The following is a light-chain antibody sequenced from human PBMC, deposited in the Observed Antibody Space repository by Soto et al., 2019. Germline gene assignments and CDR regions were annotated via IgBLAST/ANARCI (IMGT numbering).Light chain of an antibody. CDR3: QHYYTTPCT. CDR2: WSS. CDR1: QSVLYSSNNKHY. Sequence: DIVMTQSPDSLPVSLGERATINCKSSQSVLYSSNNKHYLAWYQQTPGQPPKLLIYWSSIRASGVPDRFSGSGCGADFTLTIISLQAEDVAGYYYQHYYTTPCTFGQGTRLEIK. J-gene: IGKJ2*02. V-gene: IGKV4-1*01.